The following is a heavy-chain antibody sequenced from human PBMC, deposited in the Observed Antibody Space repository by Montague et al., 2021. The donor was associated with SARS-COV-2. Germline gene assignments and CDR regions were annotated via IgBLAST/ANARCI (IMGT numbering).Heavy chain of an antibody. J-gene: IGHJ4*01. D-gene: IGHD3-16*01. CDR2: IRHSGSN. CDR1: GGSFRGYY. CDR3: ARMLDPSRTYCLAY. V-gene: IGHV4-59*12. Sequence: SETLSLTCSVSGGSFRGYYWSWLRQPPGKGLEWIAHIRHSGSNTYNPSFKSRVTISIDTPKNQFSLKLSSVTAADTAVYYCARMLDPSRTYCLAYWGHGTLVTVSS.